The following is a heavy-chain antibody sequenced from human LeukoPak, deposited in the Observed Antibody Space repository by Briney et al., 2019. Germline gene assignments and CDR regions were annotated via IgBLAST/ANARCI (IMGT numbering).Heavy chain of an antibody. Sequence: SETLPLTCTVSGGSISSYYWSWIRQPPGKGLEWIGYIYYSGSTNYNPSLKSRVTISVDTSKNQFSLKLSSVTAADTAVYYCARESWFGAYYFDYWGQGTLVTVSS. CDR1: GGSISSYY. V-gene: IGHV4-59*01. CDR2: IYYSGST. CDR3: ARESWFGAYYFDY. J-gene: IGHJ4*02. D-gene: IGHD3-10*01.